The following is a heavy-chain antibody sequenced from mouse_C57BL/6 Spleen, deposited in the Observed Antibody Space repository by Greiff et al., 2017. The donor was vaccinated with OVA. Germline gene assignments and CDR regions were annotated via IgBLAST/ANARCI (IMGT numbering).Heavy chain of an antibody. Sequence: LQQSGAELVRPGTSVKVSCKASGYAFTNYLIEWVKQRPGQGLEWIGVINPGSGGTNYNEKFKGKATLTADKSSSTAYMQLSSLTSEDSAVYFCARSYYGVGDYWGQGTTLTVSS. CDR2: INPGSGGT. D-gene: IGHD1-2*01. V-gene: IGHV1-54*01. CDR3: ARSYYGVGDY. J-gene: IGHJ2*01. CDR1: GYAFTNYL.